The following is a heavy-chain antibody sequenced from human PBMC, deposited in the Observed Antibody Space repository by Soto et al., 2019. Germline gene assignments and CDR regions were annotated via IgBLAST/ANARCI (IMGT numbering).Heavy chain of an antibody. CDR3: AISGYSGYERSSYFDY. D-gene: IGHD5-12*01. J-gene: IGHJ4*02. Sequence: GGSLRLSCAASGFTFSSYGMHWVRQAPGKGLEWVAVIWYDGSNKYYADSVKGRFTISRDNSKNTLYLQMNSLRAEDTAVYYCAISGYSGYERSSYFDYWGQGTLVTVSS. V-gene: IGHV3-33*01. CDR1: GFTFSSYG. CDR2: IWYDGSNK.